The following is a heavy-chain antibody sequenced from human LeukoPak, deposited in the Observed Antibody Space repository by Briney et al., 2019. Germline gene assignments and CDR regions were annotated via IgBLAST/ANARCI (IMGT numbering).Heavy chain of an antibody. CDR1: GFSFSDYG. CDR2: ITDDGSDK. V-gene: IGHV3-30*18. CDR3: AKVGGRSWFYFDN. D-gene: IGHD6-13*01. J-gene: IGHJ4*02. Sequence: PGGSLRLSCAASGFSFSDYGMDWVRQAPGKGLEGVAVITDDGSDKYYTDSVKGRFSISRDNSKNTLYLQMNSLRPEDTAIYYCAKVGGRSWFYFDNWGQGTVVTVSS.